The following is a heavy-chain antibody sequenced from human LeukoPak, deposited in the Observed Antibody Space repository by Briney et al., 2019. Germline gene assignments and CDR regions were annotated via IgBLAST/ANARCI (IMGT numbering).Heavy chain of an antibody. CDR2: INPTSGGT. CDR3: ARGDYSAYTGAFDI. Sequence: ASMNVSCKASGYTXGGYYMHWVRQAPGHGLEWMGWINPTSGGTNYAQKFQGRVSMTRDTSINTGYMDLSSLGSDDTAFYYCARGDYSAYTGAFDIWGQGTMVTVSP. V-gene: IGHV1-2*02. J-gene: IGHJ3*02. D-gene: IGHD5-12*01. CDR1: GYTXGGYY.